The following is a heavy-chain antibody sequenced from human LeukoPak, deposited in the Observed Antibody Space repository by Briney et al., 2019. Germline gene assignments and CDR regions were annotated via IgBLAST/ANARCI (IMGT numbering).Heavy chain of an antibody. CDR3: ARGYSSGWYNYYYYGMDV. Sequence: SETLSLTCTGSGGSISSYYWSWIRQPPGKGLEWIGYIYYSGSTNYNPSLKSRVTISVDTSKNQFSLKLSSVTAADTAVYYCARGYSSGWYNYYYYGMDVWGQGTTVTVSS. D-gene: IGHD6-19*01. CDR2: IYYSGST. J-gene: IGHJ6*02. V-gene: IGHV4-59*01. CDR1: GGSISSYY.